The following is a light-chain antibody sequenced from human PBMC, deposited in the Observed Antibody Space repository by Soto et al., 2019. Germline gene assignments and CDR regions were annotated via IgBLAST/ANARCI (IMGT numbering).Light chain of an antibody. Sequence: DIQMTQSPATLSASVGDRVTITCRASQSISSWLAWYHQKPGKAPKLIIYDASRLESGVPERFSGSGSDTKITLTSSSLQPEEFGTYHSQQYENYCTFGQGTKVDIK. V-gene: IGKV1-5*01. CDR1: QSISSW. CDR3: QQYENYCT. J-gene: IGKJ1*01. CDR2: DAS.